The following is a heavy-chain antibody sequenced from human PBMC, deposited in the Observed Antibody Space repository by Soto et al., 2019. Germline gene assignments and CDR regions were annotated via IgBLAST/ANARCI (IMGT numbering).Heavy chain of an antibody. Sequence: EVQLLESGGGLVQPGGSLRLSCAASGFTFSSYAMSWVRQAPGKGLEWVSAISGSGGSTYYADSVKGRFTISRDNSKNTLYLQMNSLRAEDTAVYYCVKPRESKGQRNWYFDLWGRGTLVTVSS. J-gene: IGHJ2*01. CDR1: GFTFSSYA. CDR3: VKPRESKGQRNWYFDL. CDR2: ISGSGGST. V-gene: IGHV3-23*01. D-gene: IGHD3-10*01.